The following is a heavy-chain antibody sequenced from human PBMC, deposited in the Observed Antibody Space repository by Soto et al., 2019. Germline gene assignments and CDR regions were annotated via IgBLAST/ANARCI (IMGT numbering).Heavy chain of an antibody. Sequence: SGGSLRLFCAASGFTFSSYAMSWVRQAPGKGLEWVSAISGSGGSTYYADSVKGRFTISRDNSKNTLYLQMNSLRAEDTAVYYCAKDVSGSYYEVLVYWGQGTLVTVSS. J-gene: IGHJ4*02. CDR2: ISGSGGST. CDR1: GFTFSSYA. V-gene: IGHV3-23*01. CDR3: AKDVSGSYYEVLVY. D-gene: IGHD1-26*01.